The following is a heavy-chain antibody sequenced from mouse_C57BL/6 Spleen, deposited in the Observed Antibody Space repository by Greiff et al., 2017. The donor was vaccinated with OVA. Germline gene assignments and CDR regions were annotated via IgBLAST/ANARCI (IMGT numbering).Heavy chain of an antibody. V-gene: IGHV14-3*01. CDR1: GFNFNNTY. CDR3: ARWDYDYDDEDY. Sequence: VQLQQSVAALVRPGASVKLSCTASGFNFNNTYMHWVKQRPEQGLAWLGRISPATGNTTYSPTFPGKATITADTSSNTAYLQLSSLTSEDTAIYYGARWDYDYDDEDYWGQGTTLTVSS. J-gene: IGHJ2*01. CDR2: ISPATGNT. D-gene: IGHD2-4*01.